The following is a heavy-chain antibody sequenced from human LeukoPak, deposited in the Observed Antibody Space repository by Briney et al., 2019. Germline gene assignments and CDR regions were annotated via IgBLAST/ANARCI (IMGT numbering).Heavy chain of an antibody. CDR1: GYSFTSYS. Sequence: GESLKISCKGSGYSFTSYSISWVRQMPGKGLEWMGRIDPSDSYTNYSPSFQGHVTISADKSISTAYLQWSSLKASDTAMFYCARHATLAPTGDFDYWGQGTLVTVSS. CDR2: IDPSDSYT. V-gene: IGHV5-10-1*01. CDR3: ARHATLAPTGDFDY. J-gene: IGHJ4*02. D-gene: IGHD7-27*01.